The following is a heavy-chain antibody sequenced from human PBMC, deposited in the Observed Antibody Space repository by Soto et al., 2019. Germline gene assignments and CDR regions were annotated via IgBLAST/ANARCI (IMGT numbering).Heavy chain of an antibody. Sequence: SVKVSCKASGGTFRSYAIIWVRQAPGQGLEWMGGIIPIFGTANYAQKFQGRVTITADESTSTAYMELSSLRSEDTAVYYCASGELERRANYYYGMDVWGQGTTVTVSS. V-gene: IGHV1-69*13. CDR2: IIPIFGTA. CDR1: GGTFRSYA. D-gene: IGHD1-1*01. J-gene: IGHJ6*02. CDR3: ASGELERRANYYYGMDV.